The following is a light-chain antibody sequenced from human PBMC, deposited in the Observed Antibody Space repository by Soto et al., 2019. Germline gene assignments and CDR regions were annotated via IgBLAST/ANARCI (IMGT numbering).Light chain of an antibody. CDR3: QYYDGAPP. V-gene: IGKV1-33*01. CDR1: QDITNH. CDR2: DAS. J-gene: IGKJ3*01. Sequence: IPMTQSPSSLSASVGDTVTITCQARQDITNHLNWYQHKPGKAPHLLIYDASHSETGVPSSFTSSCSGTYSSITISLQHSEVTASYYYQYYDGAPPFGPGTRV.